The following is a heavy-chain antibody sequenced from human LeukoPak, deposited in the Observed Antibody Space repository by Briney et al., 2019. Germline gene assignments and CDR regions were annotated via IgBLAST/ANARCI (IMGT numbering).Heavy chain of an antibody. CDR2: IYYSGST. Sequence: PSETLSLTCTVSGGSISSGGYYWSWIRQPPGKGLEWIGYIYYSGSTNYNPSLKSRVTISVDTSKNQFSLKLSSVTAADTAVYYCARVGSYYGSGSPPDAFDIWGQGTMVTVSS. CDR3: ARVGSYYGSGSPPDAFDI. V-gene: IGHV4-61*08. D-gene: IGHD3-10*01. J-gene: IGHJ3*02. CDR1: GGSISSGGYY.